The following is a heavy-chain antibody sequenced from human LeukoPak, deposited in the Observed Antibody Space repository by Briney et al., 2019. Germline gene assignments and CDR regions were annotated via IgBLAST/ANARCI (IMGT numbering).Heavy chain of an antibody. D-gene: IGHD5-18*01. Sequence: PSETLSLTCTVSGGSFSNYFRGWIRQPPGRGLEWIGYVHNSGSTNYNPSLKSRVTISVDTSKNQFSLKLSSVTAADTAVYYCAVYSYGYNEGFDYWGQGTLVAVSS. CDR1: GGSFSNYF. J-gene: IGHJ4*02. CDR3: AVYSYGYNEGFDY. V-gene: IGHV4-59*01. CDR2: VHNSGST.